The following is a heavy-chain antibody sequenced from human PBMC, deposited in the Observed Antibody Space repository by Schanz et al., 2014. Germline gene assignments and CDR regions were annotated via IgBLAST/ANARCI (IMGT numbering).Heavy chain of an antibody. CDR2: ISWNSGSI. J-gene: IGHJ6*02. D-gene: IGHD3-16*01. Sequence: EVQLVESGGGLVHPGGSLRLSCAASGFTFSSYGLNWVRQAPGKGLEWVSGISWNSGSIGYADSVKGRFTISRDDAKNSLYLQMNSLRAEDTALYYCAKDRQNRVNRVGYYYGMDVWGQGTTVTVSS. CDR3: AKDRQNRVNRVGYYYGMDV. V-gene: IGHV3-9*01. CDR1: GFTFSSYG.